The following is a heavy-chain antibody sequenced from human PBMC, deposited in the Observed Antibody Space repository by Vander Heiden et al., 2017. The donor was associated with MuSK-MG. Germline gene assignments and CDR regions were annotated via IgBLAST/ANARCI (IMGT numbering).Heavy chain of an antibody. CDR2: IYYSGST. CDR1: AVSISSYY. Sequence: VQLQESGPGLVKPSETLSLTCTVSAVSISSYYWSWIRQPPGKGLEWIGYIYYSGSTNYNPSLKSRVTIAVDTSKNQFSLKLSSVTAADTAVYYCARHGYSSSWSKFDPWGQGTLVTVSS. CDR3: ARHGYSSSWSKFDP. D-gene: IGHD6-13*01. V-gene: IGHV4-59*08. J-gene: IGHJ5*02.